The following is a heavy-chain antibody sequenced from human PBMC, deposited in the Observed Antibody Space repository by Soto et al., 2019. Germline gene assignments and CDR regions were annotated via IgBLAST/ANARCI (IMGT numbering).Heavy chain of an antibody. J-gene: IGHJ6*02. CDR3: ASQLHREGYNYNYYYGMDG. V-gene: IGHV4-39*01. Sequence: SETLSLTCTVSGGSISSSSYYWGWIRQPPGKGLEWIGSIYYSGSTYYNPSLKSRVTISVDTSKNQFSLKLSSVTAADTAVYYCASQLHREGYNYNYYYGMDGWGQGTTVTVAS. CDR1: GGSISSSSYY. CDR2: IYYSGST. D-gene: IGHD5-12*01.